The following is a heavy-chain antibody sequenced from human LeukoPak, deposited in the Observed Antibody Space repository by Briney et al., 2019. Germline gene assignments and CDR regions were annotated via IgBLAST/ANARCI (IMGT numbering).Heavy chain of an antibody. CDR3: ARDLYSSSSPPLDY. CDR2: ISSSSSYI. J-gene: IGHJ4*02. D-gene: IGHD6-13*01. V-gene: IGHV3-21*01. Sequence: GGSLRLSCGASGFXFSSYSINWVRQAPGKGLEWVSSISSSSSYIYYADSVKGRFTISRDNAKNSLYLQMNSLRAEDTAVYYCARDLYSSSSPPLDYWGQGTLVTVSS. CDR1: GFXFSSYS.